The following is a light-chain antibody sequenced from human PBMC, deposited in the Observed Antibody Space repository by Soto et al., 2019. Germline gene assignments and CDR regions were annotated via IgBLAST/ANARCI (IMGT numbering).Light chain of an antibody. CDR2: DAS. CDR1: QSISSY. V-gene: IGKV1-39*01. Sequence: DIQMTQSPSSLSASVRNRVTITCRASQSISSYLNWYQQKPGKAPKLLIYDASSLQSGVPPRFSGGGGGTDFTLTISSLQPEDFASYYCQQIYTIPLTFGGGTKVDI. CDR3: QQIYTIPLT. J-gene: IGKJ4*01.